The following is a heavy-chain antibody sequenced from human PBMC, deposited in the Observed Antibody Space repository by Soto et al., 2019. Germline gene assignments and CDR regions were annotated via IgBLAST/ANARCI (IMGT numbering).Heavy chain of an antibody. V-gene: IGHV3-7*01. CDR2: IKQDGSEK. CDR1: GFTFSSYW. CDR3: ARVDSSSWYIYYYGMDV. J-gene: IGHJ6*02. D-gene: IGHD6-13*01. Sequence: PGGSLRLSCAASGFTFSSYWMSWVRQAPGKGLEWVASIKQDGSEKYYVDSVKGRFTISRDNAKNSLYLQMNSLRAEDTAVYYCARVDSSSWYIYYYGMDVWGQGTTVTVSS.